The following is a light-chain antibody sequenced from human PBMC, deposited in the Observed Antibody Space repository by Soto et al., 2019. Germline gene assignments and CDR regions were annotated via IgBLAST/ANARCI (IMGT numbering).Light chain of an antibody. Sequence: QTVVTQEPSLTVSPGGTVTLTCGSSTGTVTSGHYPYWIQRNPGQAPRTLIYDTHNRHSWTPARFSGSLLGGKAALTLSGAQPEDEAEYYCSLYYSGARVFGGGTKLTVL. J-gene: IGLJ3*02. CDR3: SLYYSGARV. V-gene: IGLV7-46*01. CDR2: DTH. CDR1: TGTVTSGHY.